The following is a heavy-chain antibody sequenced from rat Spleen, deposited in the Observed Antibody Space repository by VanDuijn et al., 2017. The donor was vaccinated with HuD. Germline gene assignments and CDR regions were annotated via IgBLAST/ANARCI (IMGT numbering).Heavy chain of an antibody. Sequence: EVQLVESGGGLVQPGRSLKLSCAASGFTFSNYGMAWVRQTPTKGLEWVASISTGGGNTYYRDSVKGRFTISRDNAKNTQYLQMHSLRSEDTATYYCVIHLMYTTDYGRVAYWGQGTRVTVSS. V-gene: IGHV5S14*01. CDR1: GFTFSNYG. CDR3: VIHLMYTTDYGRVAY. D-gene: IGHD1-6*01. J-gene: IGHJ3*01. CDR2: ISTGGGNT.